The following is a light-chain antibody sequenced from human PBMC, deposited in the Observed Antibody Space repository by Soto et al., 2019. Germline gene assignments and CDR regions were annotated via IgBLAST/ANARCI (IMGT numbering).Light chain of an antibody. CDR2: DVS. CDR1: STDVGGYNY. J-gene: IGLJ1*01. Sequence: QSALTHPRSVSGSPGQSVTISCTGTSTDVGGYNYVSWYQQHPGKAPKFMIYDVSKRPSGVPDRFSGSKSGNTASLTISGLQAEDEADYYCCSYAGSYTLYVFGTGTKVTVL. V-gene: IGLV2-11*01. CDR3: CSYAGSYTLYV.